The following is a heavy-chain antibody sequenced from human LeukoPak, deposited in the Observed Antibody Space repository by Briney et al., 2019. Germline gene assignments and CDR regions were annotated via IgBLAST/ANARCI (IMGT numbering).Heavy chain of an antibody. J-gene: IGHJ6*02. Sequence: SETLSLTCAVYGGSFSGYYWSWIRQPPGKGLEWIGEINHSGSTNYNPSLKGRVTISVDTSKNQFSLKLSSVTAADTAVYYCANIQLSSFRVPNYYYYGMDVWGQGTTVTVSS. CDR2: INHSGST. V-gene: IGHV4-34*01. D-gene: IGHD6-13*01. CDR3: ANIQLSSFRVPNYYYYGMDV. CDR1: GGSFSGYY.